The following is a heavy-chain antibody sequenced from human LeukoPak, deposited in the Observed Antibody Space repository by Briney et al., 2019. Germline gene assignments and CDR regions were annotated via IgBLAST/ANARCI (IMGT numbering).Heavy chain of an antibody. CDR2: INPNSGGT. J-gene: IGHJ3*02. V-gene: IGHV1-2*02. CDR3: ARDCQTTVTTNDAFDI. Sequence: ASVTVSCKASGYTFTCYYMHWVRQAAGQGREWRGCINPNSGGTNYAQKYQGRVTMTRDPSISTAYMQLSRLRSDATAVYYCARDCQTTVTTNDAFDIWGQGTMVTVSS. D-gene: IGHD4-17*01. CDR1: GYTFTCYY.